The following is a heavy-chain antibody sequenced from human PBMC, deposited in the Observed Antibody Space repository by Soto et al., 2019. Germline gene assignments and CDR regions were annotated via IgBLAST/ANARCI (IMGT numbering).Heavy chain of an antibody. D-gene: IGHD6-19*01. CDR2: MFYSGST. Sequence: SETLSLTCTVSGGSISSDTYYWGWIRQPPGKGLEWIGSMFYSGSTYYNPSLKSRVTISVDTSKNQFSLDLTSMTAADTAVYYCARSPPPIEVLDYWGQGTLVTVSS. V-gene: IGHV4-39*01. CDR3: ARSPPPIEVLDY. CDR1: GGSISSDTYY. J-gene: IGHJ4*02.